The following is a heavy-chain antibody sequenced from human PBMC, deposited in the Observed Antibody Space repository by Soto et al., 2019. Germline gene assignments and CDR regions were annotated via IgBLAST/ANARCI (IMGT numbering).Heavy chain of an antibody. CDR1: GFTFSDYH. V-gene: IGHV3-11*01. CDR3: AKFNWNYGSSYAFDI. J-gene: IGHJ3*02. Sequence: GGSLRLSCAASGFTFSDYHMSWIRQAPGKGLEWLSYISGSHSTIYYADSVRGRFTIYRDNAKNSLYLQMNSLRAEDTAVYYCAKFNWNYGSSYAFDIWGQGTMVTVSS. CDR2: ISGSHSTI. D-gene: IGHD1-7*01.